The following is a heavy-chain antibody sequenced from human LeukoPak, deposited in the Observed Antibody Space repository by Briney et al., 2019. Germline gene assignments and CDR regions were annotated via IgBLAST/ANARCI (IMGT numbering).Heavy chain of an antibody. CDR1: VGSISSSSYY. D-gene: IGHD3-10*01. CDR3: ARQKGGRWFRELQQPDY. J-gene: IGHJ4*02. CDR2: IYYSGST. V-gene: IGHV4-39*01. Sequence: PSETLSLTCTVSVGSISSSSYYWGWIRQPPGKGLEWIGSIYYSGSTYYNPSLKSRVTISVDTSKNQFSLKLSSVTAADAAVYYCARQKGGRWFRELQQPDYWGQGTLVTVSS.